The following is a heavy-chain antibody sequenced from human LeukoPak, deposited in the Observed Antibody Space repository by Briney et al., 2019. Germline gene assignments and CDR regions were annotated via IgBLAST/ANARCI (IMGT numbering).Heavy chain of an antibody. CDR2: IWYDGSNK. D-gene: IGHD3-10*01. Sequence: GGSLRLSCAASGFTFSSYHMHWVRQAPGKGLEWVAVIWYDGSNKYYADSVKGRFTISRDNSKNTLYLQMNSLRAEDTAVYYCARVPSGNSGAPFDYWGQGTLVTVSS. J-gene: IGHJ4*02. V-gene: IGHV3-33*01. CDR3: ARVPSGNSGAPFDY. CDR1: GFTFSSYH.